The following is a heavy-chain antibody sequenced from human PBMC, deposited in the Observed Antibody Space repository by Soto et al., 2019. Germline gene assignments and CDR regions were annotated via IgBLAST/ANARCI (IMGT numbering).Heavy chain of an antibody. CDR1: GGSFSGYY. CDR3: ARSPSNCTNGVCSPRTYYFDY. D-gene: IGHD2-8*01. V-gene: IGHV4-34*01. CDR2: INHSGST. J-gene: IGHJ4*02. Sequence: SETLSLTCAVYGGSFSGYYWSWIRQPTGKGLEWIGEINHSGSTNYNPSLKSRVTISVDTSKNQFSLKLSSVTAADTAVYYCARSPSNCTNGVCSPRTYYFDYWGQGTLVTVSS.